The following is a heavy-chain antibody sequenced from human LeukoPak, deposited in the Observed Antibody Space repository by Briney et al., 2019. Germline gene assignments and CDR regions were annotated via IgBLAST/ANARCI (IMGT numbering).Heavy chain of an antibody. J-gene: IGHJ4*02. Sequence: ASVKVSCKASGYTFTSYAMNWVRQAPGQGLEWMGWINTNTGDPTYAQGFTGRFVFSLDTSVSTAYLQISSLKAEDTAVYYCASSSSPYYFDYWGQGTLVTVSS. V-gene: IGHV7-4-1*02. CDR2: INTNTGDP. CDR1: GYTFTSYA. D-gene: IGHD6-13*01. CDR3: ASSSSPYYFDY.